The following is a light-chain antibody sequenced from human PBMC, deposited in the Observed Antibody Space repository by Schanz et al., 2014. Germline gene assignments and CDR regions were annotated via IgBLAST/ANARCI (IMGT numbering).Light chain of an antibody. V-gene: IGLV2-23*02. CDR1: SSDIGGYDF. CDR3: CSYAGITTLLWV. J-gene: IGLJ3*02. Sequence: SALTQPASVSGSPGQSITISCTGTSSDIGGYDFVSWYQQHPGKAPKLVIFDVSSRPSGVSNRFSGSKSGNTASLTISGLQAEDEADYYCCSYAGITTLLWVFGGGTKLTVL. CDR2: DVS.